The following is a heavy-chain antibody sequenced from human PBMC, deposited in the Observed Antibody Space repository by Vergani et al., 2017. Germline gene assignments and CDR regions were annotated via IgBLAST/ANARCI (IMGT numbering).Heavy chain of an antibody. CDR1: GGSFSGYY. CDR3: ASSKGIVVVGGRWFDP. V-gene: IGHV4-34*01. Sequence: QVQLQQWGAGLLKPSETLSLTCAVYGGSFSGYYWSWIRQPPGKGLEWIGEINHGGSTNYNPSLKSRVTISVDTSKNQFPLKLSSVTAADTAVYYCASSKGIVVVGGRWFDPWGQGTLVTVSS. J-gene: IGHJ5*02. D-gene: IGHD2-21*01. CDR2: INHGGST.